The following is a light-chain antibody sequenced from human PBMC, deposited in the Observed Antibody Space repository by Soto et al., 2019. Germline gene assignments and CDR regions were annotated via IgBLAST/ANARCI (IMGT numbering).Light chain of an antibody. V-gene: IGLV1-40*01. J-gene: IGLJ1*01. CDR1: NSNIGAGYD. Sequence: QSVLTQPPSVSGAPGQRVTISCTGSNSNIGAGYDVHWYQQLPGTAPKLLIYGHSNRPSGVPDRFSGSKSGTSASLAITGLQAEDEADYYCQSYDSSLNTYVFGTGTKVTVL. CDR3: QSYDSSLNTYV. CDR2: GHS.